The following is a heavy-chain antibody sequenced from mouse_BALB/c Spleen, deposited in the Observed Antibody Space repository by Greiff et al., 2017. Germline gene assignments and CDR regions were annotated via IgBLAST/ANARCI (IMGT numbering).Heavy chain of an antibody. Sequence: EVMLVESGGGLVQPGGSRKLSCAASGFTFSDYGMAWVRQAPGKGPEWVAFISNLAYSIYYADTVTGRFTISRENAKNTLYLEMSSLRSEDTAMYYCAATMSGAWFAYWGQGTLVTVSA. CDR2: ISNLAYSI. J-gene: IGHJ3*01. V-gene: IGHV5-15*02. CDR3: AATMSGAWFAY. D-gene: IGHD2-4*01. CDR1: GFTFSDYG.